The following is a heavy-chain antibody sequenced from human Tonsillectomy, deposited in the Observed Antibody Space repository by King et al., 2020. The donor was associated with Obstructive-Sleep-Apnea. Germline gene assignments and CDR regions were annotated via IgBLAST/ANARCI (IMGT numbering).Heavy chain of an antibody. J-gene: IGHJ4*02. CDR1: GYTINSYY. D-gene: IGHD1-14*01. CDR3: ATTADSAPDFDY. Sequence: VQLVESGAEVKKPGASVKVSFKASGYTINSYYMHCVRQAPGQGLEWMGIINPSGGSTSYAQKFHGRVTIPRDTSTSTVYMELSSLRSEDTAVYYCATTADSAPDFDYWGQGTLVTVSS. CDR2: INPSGGST. V-gene: IGHV1-46*02.